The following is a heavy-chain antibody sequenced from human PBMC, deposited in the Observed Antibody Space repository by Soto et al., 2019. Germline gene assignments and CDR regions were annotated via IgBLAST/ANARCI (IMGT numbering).Heavy chain of an antibody. J-gene: IGHJ4*02. Sequence: TLSLTCAVYGGSFSGYYWSWIRQPPGKGLEWIGEINHSGSTNYNPSLKSRVTISVDTSKNQFSLKLSSVTAADTAVYYCARAGRYSYGSPNFDYWGQGTLVTVSS. D-gene: IGHD5-18*01. CDR2: INHSGST. V-gene: IGHV4-34*01. CDR1: GGSFSGYY. CDR3: ARAGRYSYGSPNFDY.